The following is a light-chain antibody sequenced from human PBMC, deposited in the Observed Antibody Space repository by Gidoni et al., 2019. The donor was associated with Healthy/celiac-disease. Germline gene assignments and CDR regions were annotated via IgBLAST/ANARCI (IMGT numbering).Light chain of an antibody. CDR2: WAS. J-gene: IGKJ5*01. Sequence: DVVMTQSPDSPAVSLGERATSNCKSSQSVLYRSNNRNYLAWFQQKPGQPPKLLIYWASTREACVPDRFSGSGSGTDFTLTISSLQAEDVAVYYCQQYYSPLPFTFGQGTRLEIK. CDR3: QQYYSPLPFT. V-gene: IGKV4-1*01. CDR1: QSVLYRSNNRNY.